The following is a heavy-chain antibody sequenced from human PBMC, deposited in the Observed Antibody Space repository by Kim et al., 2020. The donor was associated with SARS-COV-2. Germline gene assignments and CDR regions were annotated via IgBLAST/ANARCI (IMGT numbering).Heavy chain of an antibody. Sequence: GGSLRLSCAASGFTFSSYWMSWVRQAPGKGLEWVANIKQDGSEKYYVDSVKGRFTISRDNAKNSLYLQMNSLRAEDTAVYYCARDSGPEVRLRYFDWSSRYGMDVWGQGTTVTVSS. CDR3: ARDSGPEVRLRYFDWSSRYGMDV. V-gene: IGHV3-7*01. J-gene: IGHJ6*02. CDR1: GFTFSSYW. D-gene: IGHD3-9*01. CDR2: IKQDGSEK.